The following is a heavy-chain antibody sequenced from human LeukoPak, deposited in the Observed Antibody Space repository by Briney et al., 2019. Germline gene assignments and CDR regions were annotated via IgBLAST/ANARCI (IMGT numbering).Heavy chain of an antibody. D-gene: IGHD6-13*01. Sequence: SVKVSCKASGGTFSSYAISWVRQAPGQGLEWMGGIIPIFGTANYAQKFQGRVTITADESTSTAYMELSSLRSEDTAVYYCARVVGLTGYSSSWYSGYYYYMDVWGKGTTVTVSS. CDR2: IIPIFGTA. CDR3: ARVVGLTGYSSSWYSGYYYYMDV. J-gene: IGHJ6*03. CDR1: GGTFSSYA. V-gene: IGHV1-69*13.